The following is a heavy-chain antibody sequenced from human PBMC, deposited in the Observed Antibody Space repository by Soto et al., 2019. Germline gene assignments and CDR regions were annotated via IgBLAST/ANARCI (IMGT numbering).Heavy chain of an antibody. CDR1: GYSFTSYW. Sequence: ASVKISCKGSGYSFTSYWIGWVRQMPGKGLEWMGIIYPGDSDTRYSPSFQGQVTISADKSISTAYLQWSSLKASDTAMYYCARGSSSWYYYYYGMDVWGQGTTVTVSS. D-gene: IGHD6-13*01. CDR2: IYPGDSDT. CDR3: ARGSSSWYYYYYGMDV. V-gene: IGHV5-51*01. J-gene: IGHJ6*02.